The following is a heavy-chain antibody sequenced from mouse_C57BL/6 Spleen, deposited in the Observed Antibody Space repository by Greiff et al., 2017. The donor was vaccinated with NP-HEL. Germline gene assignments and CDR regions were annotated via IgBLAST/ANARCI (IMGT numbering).Heavy chain of an antibody. CDR1: GYAFSSYW. J-gene: IGHJ3*01. CDR3: ARSHYYGSSSEFAD. Sequence: QVQLKESGAELVKPGASVKLSCKASGYAFSSYWMNWVKQRPGQGLEWIGQIYPGDGDTNYNGKFKGKATLTADKSSSTAYMQLSSLTSEDSAVYCGARSHYYGSSSEFADWGKGTLVTVSA. CDR2: IYPGDGDT. V-gene: IGHV1-80*01. D-gene: IGHD1-1*01.